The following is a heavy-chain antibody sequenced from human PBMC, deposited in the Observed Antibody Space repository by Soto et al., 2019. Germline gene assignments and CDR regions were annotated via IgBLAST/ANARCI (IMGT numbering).Heavy chain of an antibody. J-gene: IGHJ5*01. CDR1: GDSISSSY. Sequence: QVHLQESGPRLVRPSETLSLTCTVSGDSISSSYWSWIRQPPGKGLEWIGCIDYTGSTYYNPSRKPPVTLSVDTSKSQFYLKVDSVTAADTAVYYCARMGDWGEFVDSWGQGALVTVSS. CDR3: ARMGDWGEFVDS. D-gene: IGHD2-21*02. CDR2: IDYTGST. V-gene: IGHV4-59*01.